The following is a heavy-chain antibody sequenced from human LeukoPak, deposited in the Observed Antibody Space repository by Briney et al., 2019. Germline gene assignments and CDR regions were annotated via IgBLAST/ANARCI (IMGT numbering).Heavy chain of an antibody. Sequence: GGSLRLSCAASGFTFSSYWMHWVRQAPGKGLVWVSRIYSDGSSITYADSVKGRFTISRDNAKNTLYLEMNSLRAEDTAVYYCARGGSSRFAGFSWGQGTLVTVSS. CDR3: ARGGSSRFAGFS. V-gene: IGHV3-74*01. D-gene: IGHD6-6*01. CDR1: GFTFSSYW. J-gene: IGHJ5*02. CDR2: IYSDGSSI.